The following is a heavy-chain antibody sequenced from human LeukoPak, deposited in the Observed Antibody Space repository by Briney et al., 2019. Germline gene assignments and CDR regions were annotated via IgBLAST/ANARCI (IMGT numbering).Heavy chain of an antibody. D-gene: IGHD2-2*01. V-gene: IGHV3-49*04. Sequence: SCKASGGTFSSYAMSWVRQAPGKGLEWVGFIRSKAYGGTTEYAASVKGRFTISRDDSKSIAYLQMNSLKTEDTAVYYCTRDSQYCSSTSCNFDYWGQGTLVTVSS. CDR2: IRSKAYGGTT. CDR3: TRDSQYCSSTSCNFDY. J-gene: IGHJ4*02. CDR1: GGTFSSYA.